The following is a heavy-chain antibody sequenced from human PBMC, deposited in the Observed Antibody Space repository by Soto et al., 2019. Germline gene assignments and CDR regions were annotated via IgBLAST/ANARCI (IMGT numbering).Heavy chain of an antibody. V-gene: IGHV4-34*01. CDR1: GGSFSGYY. D-gene: IGHD3-9*01. CDR2: INDRGSI. J-gene: IGHJ2*01. Sequence: QVQLQQWGAGPLRAVETLSLTCGVSGGSFSGYYWAWIRQSPGKGLEWIGEINDRGSINYNPSLKSRVSISVDTSKNHYSLNLRSVTAADTAVYYCARESHDILTGPPWVWYFDLWGRGTLVTVSS. CDR3: ARESHDILTGPPWVWYFDL.